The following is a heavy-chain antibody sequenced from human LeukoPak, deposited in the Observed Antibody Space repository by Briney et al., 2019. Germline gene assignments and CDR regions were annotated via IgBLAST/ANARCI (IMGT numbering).Heavy chain of an antibody. CDR1: GFTFSSYD. CDR2: IDTAGDT. Sequence: GGSLRLSCAASGFTFSSYDMHWVRQATGKGLEWVSGIDTAGDTYYLDSVKGRFTISRDNAKNSLYLYMNSLRVEDTTVYYCVRGGAYCSSASCPGAYWGQGTLVTVSS. V-gene: IGHV3-13*01. D-gene: IGHD2-2*01. CDR3: VRGGAYCSSASCPGAY. J-gene: IGHJ4*02.